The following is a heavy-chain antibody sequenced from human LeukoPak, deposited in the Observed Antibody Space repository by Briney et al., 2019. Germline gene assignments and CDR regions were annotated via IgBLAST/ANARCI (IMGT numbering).Heavy chain of an antibody. CDR2: ISAYNGNT. CDR1: GYTFTGYG. J-gene: IGHJ4*02. D-gene: IGHD1-26*01. CDR3: ARDRRVGATGPFDY. Sequence: ASVKVSCKASGYTFTGYGISWVRQAPGQGLEWMGWISAYNGNTNYAQKLQGRVTMTTDTSTSTAYMELRSLRSDDTAVYYCARDRRVGATGPFDYWGQGTLVTVSS. V-gene: IGHV1-18*01.